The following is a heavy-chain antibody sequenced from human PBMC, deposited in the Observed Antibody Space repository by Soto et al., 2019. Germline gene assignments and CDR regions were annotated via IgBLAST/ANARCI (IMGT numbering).Heavy chain of an antibody. CDR1: RRSISSYY. CDR3: ARNYGPGYTFDY. Sequence: SDTLSLTCTVCRRSISSYYWSWIRQPTGKGLEWIWYIYYSGSTPYNPSLKSRVTISVDTSKNQFSLKLSSVTAADTAVYYCARNYGPGYTFDYWGQGTLVTVS. D-gene: IGHD3-10*01. J-gene: IGHJ4*02. CDR2: IYYSGST. V-gene: IGHV4-59*08.